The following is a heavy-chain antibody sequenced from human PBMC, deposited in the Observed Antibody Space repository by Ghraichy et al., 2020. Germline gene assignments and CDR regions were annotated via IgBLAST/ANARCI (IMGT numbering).Heavy chain of an antibody. V-gene: IGHV3-30*18. Sequence: GGSLRLSCAASGFTFSSYGMHWVRQAPGKGLEWVAVISYDGSNKYYADSVKGRFTISRDNSKNTLYLQMNSLRAEDTAVYYCAKEVVPAESIYYYYGMDVWGQGTTVTVSS. CDR3: AKEVVPAESIYYYYGMDV. CDR2: ISYDGSNK. J-gene: IGHJ6*02. D-gene: IGHD2-2*01. CDR1: GFTFSSYG.